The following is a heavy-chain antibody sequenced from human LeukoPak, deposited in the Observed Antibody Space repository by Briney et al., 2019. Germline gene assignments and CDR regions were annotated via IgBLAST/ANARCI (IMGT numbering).Heavy chain of an antibody. CDR3: ARVDYYDRSGYFDY. CDR1: GCSLSNYW. V-gene: IGHV5-51*01. Sequence: GAALQISCEGSGCSLSNYWLGWVRRMPGKGLEWMGIIYPGDSDTRYSPSFQGQVTISADKSISTAYLQWSSLKASDTAMYYCARVDYYDRSGYFDYWGQGTQVTVSS. J-gene: IGHJ4*02. CDR2: IYPGDSDT. D-gene: IGHD3-22*01.